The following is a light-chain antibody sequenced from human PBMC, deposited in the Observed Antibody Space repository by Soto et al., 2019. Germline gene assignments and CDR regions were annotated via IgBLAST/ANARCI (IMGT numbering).Light chain of an antibody. Sequence: EIVLTQSPLSLPVTPGEPASISCRSSQNLLHSNGYNYLNWYLQKPGQSPQLLIYLGSNRASGVPDSFSGSGSGTDFTLTINRVEAEDVGLYFCAQVLVTPFTFGGGAKVEIK. J-gene: IGKJ4*01. CDR2: LGS. CDR1: QNLLHSNGYNY. CDR3: AQVLVTPFT. V-gene: IGKV2-28*01.